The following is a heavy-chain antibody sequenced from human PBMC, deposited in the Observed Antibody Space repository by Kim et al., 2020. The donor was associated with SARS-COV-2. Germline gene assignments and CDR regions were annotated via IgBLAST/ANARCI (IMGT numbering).Heavy chain of an antibody. Sequence: SETLSLTCTVSGGSISSYYWSWIRQPPGKGLEWIGYIYYSGSTNYNPSLKSRVTISVDTSKNQFSLKLSSVTAADTAVYYCARVVDTAMVPDWFDPWGQGTLVTVSS. J-gene: IGHJ5*02. CDR2: IYYSGST. CDR3: ARVVDTAMVPDWFDP. D-gene: IGHD5-18*01. V-gene: IGHV4-59*01. CDR1: GGSISSYY.